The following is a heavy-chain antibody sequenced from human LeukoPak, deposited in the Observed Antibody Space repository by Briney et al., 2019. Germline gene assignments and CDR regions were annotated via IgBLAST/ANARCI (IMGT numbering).Heavy chain of an antibody. Sequence: SEKVSCKDCIYTFPIHYILWVRQATGQAREGMGWINQNRCNKGHAQKLQGRVTMNRNISISTAYMELNSLICEDTSVYYCFLPVVSAGIGEDYWGQGTLVTVS. CDR1: IYTFPIHY. V-gene: IGHV1-8*01. J-gene: IGHJ4*02. CDR3: FLPVVSAGIGEDY. D-gene: IGHD6-13*01. CDR2: INQNRCNK.